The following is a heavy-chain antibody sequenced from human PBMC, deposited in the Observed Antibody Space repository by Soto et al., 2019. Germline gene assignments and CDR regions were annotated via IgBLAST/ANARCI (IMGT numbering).Heavy chain of an antibody. D-gene: IGHD2-8*01. CDR1: GFTFSSHG. J-gene: IGHJ4*02. CDR3: AKDLGEARYDANPWTYYFDY. CDR2: ISYDGNNE. V-gene: IGHV3-30*18. Sequence: QVQLVESGGGVVQPGRSLRLSCAASGFTFSSHGMHWVRQAPGKGLEWVAAISYDGNNEYYADSVKGRFTISRDTSKSSLYLQTNWLIAEDTAVYYCAKDLGEARYDANPWTYYFDYWGRGILGIVS.